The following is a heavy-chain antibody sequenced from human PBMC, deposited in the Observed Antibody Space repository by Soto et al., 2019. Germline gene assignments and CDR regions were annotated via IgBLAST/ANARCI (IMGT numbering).Heavy chain of an antibody. CDR1: GFSLSTRGVG. V-gene: IGHV2-5*02. Sequence: QITLKESGPTLVKPTQILTLTCTFSGFSLSTRGVGVGWIRQPPGKALEWLALVYWDDDIWYSPSLKSRLTITKCPSKSPVVLTMTNMDPVETATYYWAHRPYGYKYYFNYWGQGTLVTVSS. J-gene: IGHJ4*02. CDR2: VYWDDDI. D-gene: IGHD5-18*01. CDR3: AHRPYGYKYYFNY.